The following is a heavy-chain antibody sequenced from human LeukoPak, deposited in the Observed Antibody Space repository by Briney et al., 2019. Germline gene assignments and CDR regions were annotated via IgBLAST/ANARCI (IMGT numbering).Heavy chain of an antibody. D-gene: IGHD3-10*01. CDR3: ARAGGSD. V-gene: IGHV3-48*01. J-gene: IGHJ4*02. CDR1: RFTFSSYS. Sequence: PGGSLRLSCAASRFTFSSYSMNWVRQAPGKGLEWVSYISSSSTTIYYADSVKGRFTVSRDNAKNSLDLQMNSLRAEDTAVYYCARAGGSDWGQGTLVTVSS. CDR2: ISSSSTTI.